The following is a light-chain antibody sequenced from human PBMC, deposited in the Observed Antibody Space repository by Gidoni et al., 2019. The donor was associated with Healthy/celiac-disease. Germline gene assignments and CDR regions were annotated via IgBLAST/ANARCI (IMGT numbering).Light chain of an antibody. V-gene: IGLV2-14*01. CDR3: SSYTSSSTLV. J-gene: IGLJ3*02. CDR1: SSDVGGYNY. CDR2: DVS. Sequence: QSALTQPASVSESPGHSITISCTGTSSDVGGYNYVSWYQQHPGKAPKLMIYDVSNRPSGVSNRFSGSKSGNTASLTISGLQAEDEADYYCSSYTSSSTLVFGGGTKLTVL.